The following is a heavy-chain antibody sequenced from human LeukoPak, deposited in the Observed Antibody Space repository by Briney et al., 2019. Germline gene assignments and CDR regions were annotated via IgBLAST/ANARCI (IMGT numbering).Heavy chain of an antibody. Sequence: SVKVSCKASGGTFSSYAISWVRQAPGQGLEWMGGIIPIFGTANYAQKFQGRVTITADESTSTAYMELSSLRSEDTAVYYCAGLSPDIVVVPAAIPYYYYGMDVWGKGTTVTVSS. D-gene: IGHD2-2*02. V-gene: IGHV1-69*13. CDR2: IIPIFGTA. CDR3: AGLSPDIVVVPAAIPYYYYGMDV. CDR1: GGTFSSYA. J-gene: IGHJ6*04.